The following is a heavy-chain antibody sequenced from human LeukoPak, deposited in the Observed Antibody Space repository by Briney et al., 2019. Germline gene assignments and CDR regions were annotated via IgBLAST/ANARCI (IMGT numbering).Heavy chain of an antibody. V-gene: IGHV3-30*01. CDR1: GFTFSSYA. CDR2: ISYDGSNK. J-gene: IGHJ4*02. CDR3: AREGVVVITYLFDY. D-gene: IGHD3-22*01. Sequence: GGSLRLSCAASGFTFSSYAMHWVRQAPGKGLEWVAVISYDGSNKYYADSVKGRFTISRDNSKNTLYLQMNSLRAEATAVYYCAREGVVVITYLFDYWGQGTLVTVSS.